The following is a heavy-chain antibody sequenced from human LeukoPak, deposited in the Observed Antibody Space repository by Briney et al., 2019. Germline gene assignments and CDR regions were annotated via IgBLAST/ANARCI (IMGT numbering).Heavy chain of an antibody. D-gene: IGHD2-2*01. Sequence: SETLSLTCTVSGDSISRSSYYWGWIRQPPGKGLEWIGNIYYSRSTYYNPSLKSRVTISVDMSKNQFSLKLSSVTAADTAVYYCARDSCSSTSCRKKFDNWGQGTLVTVSS. V-gene: IGHV4-39*02. CDR2: IYYSRST. J-gene: IGHJ4*02. CDR1: GDSISRSSYY. CDR3: ARDSCSSTSCRKKFDN.